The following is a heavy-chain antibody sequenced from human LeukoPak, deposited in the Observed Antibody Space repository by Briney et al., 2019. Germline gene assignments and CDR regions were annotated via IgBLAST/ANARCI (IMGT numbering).Heavy chain of an antibody. D-gene: IGHD3-10*01. V-gene: IGHV3-23*01. Sequence: GGSLRLSCAASGFTFSSYAMSWVRQAPGKGLEWVSAISGSGGSTYYADSVKGRFTISRDNSKNKLYLQMNSLRAEDTAVYYCAKALEYYGSGPGDVWGKGTTVTVSS. J-gene: IGHJ6*04. CDR2: ISGSGGST. CDR3: AKALEYYGSGPGDV. CDR1: GFTFSSYA.